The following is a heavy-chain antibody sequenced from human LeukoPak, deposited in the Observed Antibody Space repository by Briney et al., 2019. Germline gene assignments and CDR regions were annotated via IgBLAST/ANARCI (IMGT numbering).Heavy chain of an antibody. CDR3: ARDHSLWFGEFPDY. J-gene: IGHJ4*02. CDR1: GFTFSSYA. V-gene: IGHV3-30*04. Sequence: GGSLRLSCAASGFTFSSYAMHWVRQAPGKGLEWVAVISYDGSNKYYADSVKGRFTIPRDNSKDTLYLQMNSLRAEDTAVYYCARDHSLWFGEFPDYWGQGTLVTVSS. D-gene: IGHD3-10*01. CDR2: ISYDGSNK.